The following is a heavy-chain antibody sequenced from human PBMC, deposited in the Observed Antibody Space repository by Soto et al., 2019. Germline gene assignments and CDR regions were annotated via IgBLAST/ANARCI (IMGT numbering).Heavy chain of an antibody. CDR2: INPNSGGT. CDR1: GYTFTGYY. D-gene: IGHD3-16*01. J-gene: IGHJ4*02. CDR3: ARDGGPTGGGDYFDY. Sequence: QVQLVQSGAEVKKPGASVKVSCKASGYTFTGYYMHWVRQAPGQGLEWMGWINPNSGGTNYAQKFQGRVTMTRDTSISTAYMELSRLRSDDTAVYYCARDGGPTGGGDYFDYWGQGTLVTVSS. V-gene: IGHV1-2*02.